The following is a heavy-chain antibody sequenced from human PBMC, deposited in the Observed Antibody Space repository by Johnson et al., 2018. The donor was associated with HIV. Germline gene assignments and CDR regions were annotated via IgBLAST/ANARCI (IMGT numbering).Heavy chain of an antibody. V-gene: IGHV3-30*19. Sequence: QVQLVESGGGVVQPGRSLRLSCVGSGFTFSDHYMSWVRQAPGTGLEWVAVISYDGSNKYYADSVKGRFTISRDDSKNTLYLQMNSLKTEDTAVYYCTTPAGVVTAIRATYDAFDIWGQGTMVTVSS. J-gene: IGHJ3*02. CDR2: ISYDGSNK. CDR1: GFTFSDHY. CDR3: TTPAGVVTAIRATYDAFDI. D-gene: IGHD2-21*02.